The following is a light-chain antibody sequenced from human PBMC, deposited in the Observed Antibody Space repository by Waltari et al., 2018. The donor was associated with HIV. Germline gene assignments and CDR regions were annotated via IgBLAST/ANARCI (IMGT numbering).Light chain of an antibody. CDR1: QRVGSY. J-gene: IGKJ2*01. CDR3: QQRSKWLIYT. V-gene: IGKV3-11*01. Sequence: DIVLTQSPATLTLSPGARATISCRASQRVGSYVACDQQKATQPPRLLIYDASNRATGVPARFSGSGSGTEFTLSISDLEPEDVAVYFCQQRSKWLIYTFGPGTKVTI. CDR2: DAS.